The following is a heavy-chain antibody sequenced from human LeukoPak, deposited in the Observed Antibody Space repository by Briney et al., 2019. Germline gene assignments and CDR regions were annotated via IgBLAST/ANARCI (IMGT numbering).Heavy chain of an antibody. CDR1: GFTFSSHW. CDR2: IDQGGSGK. CDR3: ARVVAAITNWFDP. J-gene: IGHJ5*02. Sequence: GASLRLSCAASGFTFSSHWMRWVRQAPGKGLDCLSNIDQGGSGKYYVDSVKGRFTISRDNAKNSLYLQMNSLRAEDTAVYYCARVVAAITNWFDPWGQGTLVTVSS. D-gene: IGHD2-21*02. V-gene: IGHV3-7*03.